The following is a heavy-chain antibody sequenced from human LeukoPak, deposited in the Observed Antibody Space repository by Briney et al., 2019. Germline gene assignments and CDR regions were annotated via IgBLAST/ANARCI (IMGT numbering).Heavy chain of an antibody. CDR1: GYSISSGYY. V-gene: IGHV4-38-2*02. CDR3: ARDLAVASWFDY. J-gene: IGHJ4*02. D-gene: IGHD6-19*01. Sequence: TSETLSLTCAVSGYSISSGYYWGWIRQPPGKGLEWIGNIYHTGSTYYNPSLKSRVTISVDTSKNQFSLKLSSVTAADTAVYYCARDLAVASWFDYWGQGTLVTVSS. CDR2: IYHTGST.